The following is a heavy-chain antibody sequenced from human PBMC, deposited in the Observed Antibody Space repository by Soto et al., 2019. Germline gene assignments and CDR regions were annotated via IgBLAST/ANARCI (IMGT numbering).Heavy chain of an antibody. CDR2: INKDGSQK. CDR1: GFTLSNYW. CDR3: VRELGLAY. V-gene: IGHV3-7*03. D-gene: IGHD7-27*01. Sequence: VQLVESGGGLVQPGGSLRLSCAASGFTLSNYWMTWVRQAPGKGLEWVANINKDGSQKNYVDSVKGRFTIARDNGQNSLSLQMNGLRVEDTAVYYCVRELGLAYWGQGALVTVSS. J-gene: IGHJ4*02.